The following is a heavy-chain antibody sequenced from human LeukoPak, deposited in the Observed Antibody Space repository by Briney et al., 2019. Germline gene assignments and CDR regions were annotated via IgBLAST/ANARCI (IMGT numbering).Heavy chain of an antibody. CDR2: MNPNSGNT. V-gene: IGHV1-8*03. D-gene: IGHD1-1*01. J-gene: IGHJ6*03. Sequence: GASVKVSCKASGYTFTSYDINWVRQATGQGLEWMGWMNPNSGNTGYAQKFQGRVTITRNTSISTAYMELSSLRSEDTAVYYCAREQLEPDYYYYYMDVWGKGTTVTVSS. CDR3: AREQLEPDYYYYYMDV. CDR1: GYTFTSYD.